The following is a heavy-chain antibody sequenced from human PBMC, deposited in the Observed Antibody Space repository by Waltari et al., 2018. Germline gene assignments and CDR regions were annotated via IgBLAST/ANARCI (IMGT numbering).Heavy chain of an antibody. Sequence: QVQLVQSGAEVKKPGAAVTVSCKASGYPVTSQGISWVRQAPGQGLEWMGWIRAYNGNTNYAQKLQGRVTMTTDTSTSTAYRELRSLRSDDTAVYYCARGPPSSGYSRLFTFWGQGTLVTVSS. J-gene: IGHJ4*02. CDR2: IRAYNGNT. V-gene: IGHV1-18*01. CDR1: GYPVTSQG. D-gene: IGHD3-22*01. CDR3: ARGPPSSGYSRLFTF.